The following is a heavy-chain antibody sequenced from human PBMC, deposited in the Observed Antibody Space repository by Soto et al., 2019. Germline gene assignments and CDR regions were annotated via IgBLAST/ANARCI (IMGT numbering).Heavy chain of an antibody. D-gene: IGHD5-18*01. V-gene: IGHV4-61*08. CDR2: IYYSGNT. Sequence: SETLSLTCTVSGGSVSSGDYYWSWIRQPPGKGLEWIGYIYYSGNTNYNPSLKSRVIISIDTSKNLFSLKLTSVTAADAAVYYCARIPVDTSMIYWLDPWGQGTLVTVSS. CDR1: GGSVSSGDYY. J-gene: IGHJ5*02. CDR3: ARIPVDTSMIYWLDP.